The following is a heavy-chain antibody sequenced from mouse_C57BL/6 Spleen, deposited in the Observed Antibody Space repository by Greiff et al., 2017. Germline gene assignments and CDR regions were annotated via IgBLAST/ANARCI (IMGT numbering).Heavy chain of an antibody. CDR2: IDPANGDT. Sequence: EVKLQESGAELVRPGASVKLSCTASGFNFTDDSMHWVKQRPEQGLEWIGWIDPANGDTDSASKFQGKATIPADPSSNTAYLQLSSLTSEDTAVYYCTTSSDSTLYASDYWGQGTAVTVSS. CDR3: TTSSDSTLYASDY. CDR1: GFNFTDDS. V-gene: IGHV14-4*01. D-gene: IGHD2-5*01. J-gene: IGHJ4*01.